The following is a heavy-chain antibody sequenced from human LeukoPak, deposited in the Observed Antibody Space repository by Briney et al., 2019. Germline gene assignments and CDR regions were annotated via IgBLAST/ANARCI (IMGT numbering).Heavy chain of an antibody. V-gene: IGHV3-7*01. J-gene: IGHJ1*01. Sequence: GGSLRLSCAASGFTFSSYWMSWVRQAPGKGLEWVANVKQDGSEEYYVDSVKGRFTISRDNAKNSLYLQMNSLRAEDTAVYYCARDPRGNIWPEYFHRWGQGTLVTVSS. CDR1: GFTFSSYW. CDR3: ARDPRGNIWPEYFHR. CDR2: VKQDGSEE.